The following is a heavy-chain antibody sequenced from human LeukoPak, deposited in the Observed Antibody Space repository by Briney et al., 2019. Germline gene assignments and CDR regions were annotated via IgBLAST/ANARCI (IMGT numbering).Heavy chain of an antibody. CDR1: GGSISSGDYY. D-gene: IGHD3-22*01. CDR3: ARSHYYDSSGYSGANDF. CDR2: IYYSGST. Sequence: SETLSLTCTVSGGSISSGDYYWSCIRQSPGKGLEWIGYIYYSGSTYYNPSLKSRVTISVDMSKNQFSLKLSSVTAADTAVYYCARSHYYDSSGYSGANDFWGQGTLVTVSS. V-gene: IGHV4-30-4*01. J-gene: IGHJ4*02.